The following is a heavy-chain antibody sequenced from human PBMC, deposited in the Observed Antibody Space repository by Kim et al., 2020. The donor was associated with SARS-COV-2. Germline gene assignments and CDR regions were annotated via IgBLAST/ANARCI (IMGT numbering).Heavy chain of an antibody. J-gene: IGHJ6*03. CDR3: ARTRRAARYYYYYYMDV. V-gene: IGHV1-69*13. D-gene: IGHD6-6*01. CDR2: IIPIFGTA. CDR1: GGTFSSYA. Sequence: SVKVSCKASGGTFSSYAISWVRQAPGQGLEWMGGIIPIFGTANYAQKFQGRVTITADESTSTAYMELSSLRSEDTAVYYCARTRRAARYYYYYYMDVWGKGTTVTVSS.